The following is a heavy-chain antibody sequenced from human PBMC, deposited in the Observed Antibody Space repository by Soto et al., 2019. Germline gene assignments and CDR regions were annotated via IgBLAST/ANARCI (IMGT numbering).Heavy chain of an antibody. CDR1: GFTFSSYA. V-gene: IGHV3-23*01. J-gene: IGHJ6*02. CDR2: ISGSGGST. Sequence: EVQLLESGGGLVQPGGSLRLSCAASGFTFSSYAMSWVRQAPGKGLGWVSGISGSGGSTYYADSVKGRFTISRDNSKNTLYLQTNSLRAEDTAVDYCAKERGYNDGYDAMDVWGQGTTVTVSS. CDR3: AKERGYNDGYDAMDV. D-gene: IGHD1-1*01.